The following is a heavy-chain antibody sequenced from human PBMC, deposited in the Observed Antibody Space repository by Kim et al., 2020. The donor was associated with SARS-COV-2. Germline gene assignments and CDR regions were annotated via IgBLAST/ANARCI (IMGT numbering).Heavy chain of an antibody. J-gene: IGHJ6*02. D-gene: IGHD3-10*01. V-gene: IGHV3-11*01. CDR2: ISSSGSTI. CDR1: GFTFSDYY. CDR3: ARDGRPTIKMVRGVITLYYYYGMDV. Sequence: GGSLRLSCAASGFTFSDYYMSWIRQAPGKGLEWVSYISSSGSTIYYADSVKGRFTISRDNAKNSLYLQMNSLRAEDTAVYYCARDGRPTIKMVRGVITLYYYYGMDVWGQGTTVTVSS.